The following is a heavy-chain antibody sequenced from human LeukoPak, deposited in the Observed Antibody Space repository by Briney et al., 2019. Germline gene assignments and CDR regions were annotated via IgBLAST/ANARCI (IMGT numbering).Heavy chain of an antibody. J-gene: IGHJ3*02. CDR1: VGSFSGYY. CDR3: ARTGLTTVTTRLRPKDAFDI. D-gene: IGHD4-4*01. Sequence: PSETLSLTCAVYVGSFSGYYWSWVPHPPGKGLEWIGEINHSGSTNYNPSLTSRVTISVDTSKNQFYLKLSSEPAADTAVYYCARTGLTTVTTRLRPKDAFDIWGQGTMVTVSS. V-gene: IGHV4-34*01. CDR2: INHSGST.